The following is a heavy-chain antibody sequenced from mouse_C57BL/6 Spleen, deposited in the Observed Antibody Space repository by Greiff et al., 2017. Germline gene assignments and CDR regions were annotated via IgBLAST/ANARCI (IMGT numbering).Heavy chain of an antibody. D-gene: IGHD1-1*01. CDR1: GYSFTGYF. CDR2: INPYNGDT. J-gene: IGHJ1*03. Sequence: EVQLQESGPELVKPGDSVKISCKASGYSFTGYFMNWVMQSHGKSLEWIGRINPYNGDTFYNQKFKGKATLTVDKSSSTAHMELRSLTSEDSAVYYCAREGGTTPRYFDVWGTGTTVTVSS. V-gene: IGHV1-20*01. CDR3: AREGGTTPRYFDV.